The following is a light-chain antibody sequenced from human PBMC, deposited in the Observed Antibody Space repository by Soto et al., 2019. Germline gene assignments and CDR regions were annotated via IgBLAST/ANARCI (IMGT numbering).Light chain of an antibody. V-gene: IGKV1-5*03. J-gene: IGKJ1*01. CDR3: QHYNSYSEA. Sequence: DIQMTQSPSTLSGSVGDRATITCRASQTISSWLAWYQQKPGKAPKLLIYKASTLKSGVPSRFSGSGSGTEFTLTISSLQPYDFATYYCQHYNSYSEAFGQGTKVELK. CDR2: KAS. CDR1: QTISSW.